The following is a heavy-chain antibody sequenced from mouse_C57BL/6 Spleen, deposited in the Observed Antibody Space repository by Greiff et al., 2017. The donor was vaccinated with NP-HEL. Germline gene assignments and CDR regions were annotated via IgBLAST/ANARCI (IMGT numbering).Heavy chain of an antibody. CDR3: ARWLLRFDY. D-gene: IGHD2-3*01. J-gene: IGHJ2*01. CDR2: IYPGDGDT. Sequence: VKLMESGPELVKPGASVKISCKASGYAFGSSWMNWVKQRPGKGLEWIGRIYPGDGDTNYNGKFKGKATLTADKSSSTAYMQLSSLTSEDSAVYFCARWLLRFDYWGQGTTLTVSS. V-gene: IGHV1-82*01. CDR1: GYAFGSSW.